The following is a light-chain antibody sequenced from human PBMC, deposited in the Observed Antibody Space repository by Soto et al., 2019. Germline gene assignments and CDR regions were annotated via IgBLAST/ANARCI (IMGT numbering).Light chain of an antibody. CDR2: GAS. CDR1: QSVSSN. CDR3: QQYNNWPLT. Sequence: EIVMPQSPATLSVSPGERATLSCRASQSVSSNLAWYQQKPGQAPRLLIYGASTRATGIPARFSGSGSGTEFTLTISNVQSEDFAVYYCQQYNNWPLTFGGGTKVEIK. J-gene: IGKJ4*01. V-gene: IGKV3-15*01.